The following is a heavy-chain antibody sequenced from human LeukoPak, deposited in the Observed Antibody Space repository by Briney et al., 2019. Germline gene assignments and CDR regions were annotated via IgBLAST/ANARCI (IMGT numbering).Heavy chain of an antibody. CDR3: ARDIVGATGNFDY. J-gene: IGHJ4*02. Sequence: GGSLRLSCAASGFTFDDYAMHWVRQAPGKGLEWVSGISWNSGSIGYADSVKGRFTISRDNAKNSLYLQMNSLRSDDTAVYYCARDIVGATGNFDYWGQGTLVTVSS. CDR2: ISWNSGSI. D-gene: IGHD1-26*01. V-gene: IGHV3-9*01. CDR1: GFTFDDYA.